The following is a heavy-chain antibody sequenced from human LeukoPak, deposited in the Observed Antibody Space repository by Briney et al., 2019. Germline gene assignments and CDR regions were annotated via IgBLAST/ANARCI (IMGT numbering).Heavy chain of an antibody. Sequence: GRSLRLSCAASGFTFSSYAMHWVRQAPGKGLEWVAVISYDGSNKYYADSVKGRFTISRGNSKNTLYLQMNSLRAEDTAVYYCARDLDPYCSSTSCYSGFDPWGQGTLVTVSS. V-gene: IGHV3-30*01. J-gene: IGHJ5*02. D-gene: IGHD2-2*02. CDR1: GFTFSSYA. CDR3: ARDLDPYCSSTSCYSGFDP. CDR2: ISYDGSNK.